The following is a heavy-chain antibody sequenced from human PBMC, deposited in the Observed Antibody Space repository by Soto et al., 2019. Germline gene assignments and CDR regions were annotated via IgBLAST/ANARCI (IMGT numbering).Heavy chain of an antibody. Sequence: GGSLRLSCAVSGFTFSDHYLGWVRQAPGKGLEWVARSRNKANSYTTEYAAAVKGRFSISRDDSKNSLNLQMNSLKTEDTAVYYCARVSTITYFFDYWGQGTLVTVSS. J-gene: IGHJ4*02. CDR2: SRNKANSYTT. CDR1: GFTFSDHY. V-gene: IGHV3-72*01. D-gene: IGHD3-9*01. CDR3: ARVSTITYFFDY.